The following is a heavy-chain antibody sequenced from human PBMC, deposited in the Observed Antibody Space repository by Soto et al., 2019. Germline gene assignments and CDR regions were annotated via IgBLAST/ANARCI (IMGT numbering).Heavy chain of an antibody. V-gene: IGHV3-48*01. CDR3: ATCYGNHYFGLDV. CDR2: INPRGLTK. CDR1: GYSFDAYI. J-gene: IGHJ6*02. D-gene: IGHD3-16*01. Sequence: VQLVESGGALVQPGGSLRLSCAASGYSFDAYIMNWVRQAPGKGLEWVSSINPRGLTKFYADPVRGRFTISRDDASSSRFLQMNNLRSEDTTVYYCATCYGNHYFGLDVWGQGTTVTVSS.